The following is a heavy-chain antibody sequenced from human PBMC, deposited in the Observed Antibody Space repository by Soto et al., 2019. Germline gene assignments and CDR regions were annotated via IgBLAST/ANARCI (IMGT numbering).Heavy chain of an antibody. Sequence: ATLSITCLVSGGSVSCGSYCGRWMLSRPGGVLELIGYLYYIGSSNYNPSLKSRVTISVDTSKNQFSLKLSSVTAADTAVYYCAARAVARIDNCGQGTLFTDSS. CDR1: GGSVSCGSYC. D-gene: IGHD6-19*01. V-gene: IGHV4-61*01. CDR3: AARAVARIDN. J-gene: IGHJ4*02. CDR2: LYYIGSS.